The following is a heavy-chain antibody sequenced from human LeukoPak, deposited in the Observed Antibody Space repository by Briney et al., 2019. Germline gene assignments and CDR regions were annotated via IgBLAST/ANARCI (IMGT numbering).Heavy chain of an antibody. D-gene: IGHD5-18*01. CDR2: ISSSSSYI. V-gene: IGHV3-21*04. Sequence: GGSLRLSCAASGFTFSSYSMNWVRQAPGKGLEWVSSISSSSSYIYYADSVKGRFTISRDNSKKTLYLQMNSLRVEDTAVYYCATHRGYNYGPGDYWGQGTLVTVSS. J-gene: IGHJ4*02. CDR1: GFTFSSYS. CDR3: ATHRGYNYGPGDY.